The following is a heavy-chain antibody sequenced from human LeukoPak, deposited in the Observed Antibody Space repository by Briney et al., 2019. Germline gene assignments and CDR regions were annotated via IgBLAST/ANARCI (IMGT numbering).Heavy chain of an antibody. CDR1: GYTFTGYY. V-gene: IGHV1-2*02. D-gene: IGHD3-10*01. Sequence: GASVKVSCKASGYTFTGYYMHWVRQAPGQGLEWMGWINPNSGSTNYAQKFQGRVTMTRDTSISTAYMELSRLRSDDTAVYSCAAPYGSGSSNYYYYCMDVWGQGTTVTVSS. J-gene: IGHJ6*02. CDR3: AAPYGSGSSNYYYYCMDV. CDR2: INPNSGST.